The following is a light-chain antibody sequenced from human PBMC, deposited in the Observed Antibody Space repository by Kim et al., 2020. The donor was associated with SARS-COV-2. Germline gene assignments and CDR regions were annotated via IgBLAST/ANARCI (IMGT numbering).Light chain of an antibody. V-gene: IGLV6-57*01. J-gene: IGLJ3*02. Sequence: NFMLTQPHSVSESPGKTVAISCTRSSGSIANTYVQWYRQRPGSSPTTVIYEDNQRPSGVPDRFSGSIDRSSNSASLTISGLKTEDEADYYCQSYDSNNQGVFGGGTQLTVL. CDR1: SGSIANTY. CDR3: QSYDSNNQGV. CDR2: EDN.